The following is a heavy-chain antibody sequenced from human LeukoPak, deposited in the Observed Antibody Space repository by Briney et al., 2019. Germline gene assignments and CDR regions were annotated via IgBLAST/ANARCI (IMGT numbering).Heavy chain of an antibody. V-gene: IGHV3-49*04. CDR1: GFAFDDFA. CDR2: IRRRAYGGAA. Sequence: GGSLRLSCTTSGFAFDDFAMSWVRQPPGKGLEWVGSIRRRAYGGAAEYAASVKGRFIISRDDSKGIAYLQMNSLKTEDTAVYYCTRGRPTPTGGFDYWGQGTLVTVSS. D-gene: IGHD1-14*01. CDR3: TRGRPTPTGGFDY. J-gene: IGHJ4*02.